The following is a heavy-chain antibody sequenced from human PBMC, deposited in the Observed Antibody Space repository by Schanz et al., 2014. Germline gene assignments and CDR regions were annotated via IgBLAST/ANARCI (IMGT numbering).Heavy chain of an antibody. J-gene: IGHJ4*02. V-gene: IGHV3-23*01. CDR1: GFTVNNYA. Sequence: EVQLLESGGGLVQPGGSLRLSCTVSGFTVNNYAMNWVRQAPGRGLEWVSGITRQGTTYYADFVKGRFSISRDLSSNTQYLQMTSLRADDSASYYGAKDHPSSGWPAFDVWGQGTQVTVSS. CDR3: AKDHPSSGWPAFDV. D-gene: IGHD6-19*01. CDR2: ITRQGTT.